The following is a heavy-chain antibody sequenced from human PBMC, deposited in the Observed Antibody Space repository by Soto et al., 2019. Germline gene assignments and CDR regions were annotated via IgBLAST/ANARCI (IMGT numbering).Heavy chain of an antibody. J-gene: IGHJ5*02. Sequence: EVQLLESGGGLVQPGGSLRLSCAASGFTFSSYAMSWVRQAPGKGLEWVSAISGSGGSTYYADSVKGRFTISRDNSKNALYLQMNSLRAEDTAVYYCAKGGAQLLHYNWFDPWGHGTLVTVSS. V-gene: IGHV3-23*01. CDR3: AKGGAQLLHYNWFDP. CDR2: ISGSGGST. CDR1: GFTFSSYA. D-gene: IGHD2-2*01.